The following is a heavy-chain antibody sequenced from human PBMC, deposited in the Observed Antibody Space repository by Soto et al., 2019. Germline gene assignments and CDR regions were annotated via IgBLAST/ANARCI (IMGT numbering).Heavy chain of an antibody. CDR2: ISSSSSYI. V-gene: IGHV3-21*01. J-gene: IGHJ3*02. CDR1: GFTFSSYS. CDR3: ARDLGYYDSSGRRSAFDI. D-gene: IGHD3-22*01. Sequence: GGSLRLSCAASGFTFSSYSMNRVRQAPGKGLEWVSSISSSSSYIYYADSVKGRFTISRDNAKNSLYLQMSSLRAEDTAAYYCARDLGYYDSSGRRSAFDIWGQGTMVTVSS.